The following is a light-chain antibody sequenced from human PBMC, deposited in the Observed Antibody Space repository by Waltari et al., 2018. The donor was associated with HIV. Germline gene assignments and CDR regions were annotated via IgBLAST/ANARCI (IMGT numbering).Light chain of an antibody. CDR3: QSYDSSLSTSV. CDR2: GNT. Sequence: QSVLTQPPSVSGAPGQRVTISCTGSTPNIGAGYDVHWYQQLPGTAPKLLMYGNTKRPSGVPDRFSGSKSGTSASLAITGLQAEDEADYYCQSYDSSLSTSVFGGGTKLTVL. CDR1: TPNIGAGYD. J-gene: IGLJ3*02. V-gene: IGLV1-40*01.